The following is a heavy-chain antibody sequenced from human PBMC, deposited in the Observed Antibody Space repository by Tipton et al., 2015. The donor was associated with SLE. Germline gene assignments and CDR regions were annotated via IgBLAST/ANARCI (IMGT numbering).Heavy chain of an antibody. D-gene: IGHD1-26*01. CDR3: ARAGRVQGATYYFDY. J-gene: IGHJ4*02. V-gene: IGHV4-39*07. CDR2: INHSGST. CDR1: GGSISSSSYY. Sequence: TLSLTCTVSGGSISSSSYYWSWIRQPPGKGLEWIGEINHSGSTNYNPSLKSRVTISVDTSKNQFSLKLSSVTAADTAVYYCARAGRVQGATYYFDYWGQGTLVTVSS.